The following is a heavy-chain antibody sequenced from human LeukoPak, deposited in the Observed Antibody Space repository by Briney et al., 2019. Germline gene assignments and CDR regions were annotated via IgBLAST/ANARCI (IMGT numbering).Heavy chain of an antibody. CDR3: ARGRVGSGWPRSWYFEF. J-gene: IGHJ4*02. D-gene: IGHD6-19*01. V-gene: IGHV1-2*02. CDR2: INPNTGAT. CDR1: GYTFTGYY. Sequence: GASVKVTFKSSGYTFTGYYLHWVRQPPGQGLAWMGWINPNTGATIYAEKFQGRVTMTRDTSIDTAYMEMRSLRSDDTAVYYCARGRVGSGWPRSWYFEFWGQGTLITVSS.